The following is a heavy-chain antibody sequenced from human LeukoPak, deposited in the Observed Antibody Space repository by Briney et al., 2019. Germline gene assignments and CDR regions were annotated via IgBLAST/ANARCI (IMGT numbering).Heavy chain of an antibody. V-gene: IGHV4-31*03. Sequence: PSETLSLTCTVSGGSISSGGYYWSWIRQHPGKGQEWIGYICYSGSTYYNPSLKSRVTISVDTSKNQFSLKLSSVTAADTAVYYCARAVYDSSDYLFDYWGQGTLVIVSS. CDR3: ARAVYDSSDYLFDY. J-gene: IGHJ4*02. D-gene: IGHD3-22*01. CDR1: GGSISSGGYY. CDR2: ICYSGST.